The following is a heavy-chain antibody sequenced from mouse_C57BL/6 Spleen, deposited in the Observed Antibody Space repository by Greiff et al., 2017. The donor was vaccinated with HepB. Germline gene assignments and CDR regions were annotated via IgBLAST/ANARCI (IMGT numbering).Heavy chain of an antibody. V-gene: IGHV1-19*01. CDR1: GYTFTDYY. J-gene: IGHJ4*01. D-gene: IGHD2-5*01. CDR2: INPYNGGT. Sequence: EVKLMESGPVLVKPGASVKMSCKASGYTFTDYYMNWVKQSHGKSLEWIGVINPYNGGTSYNQKFKGKATLTVDKSSSTAYMELNSLTSEDSAVYYCAREKNYYSNYRNYYYAMDYWGQGTSVTVSS. CDR3: AREKNYYSNYRNYYYAMDY.